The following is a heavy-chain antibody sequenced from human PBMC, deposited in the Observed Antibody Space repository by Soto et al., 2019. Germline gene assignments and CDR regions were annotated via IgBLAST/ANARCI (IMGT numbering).Heavy chain of an antibody. Sequence: QLQLQESGSGLVKPSQTLSLTCTVSGGSISSGSYSWSWILQPPGKGLEWIGYIYHSGNTYYNPSLKSRVTISIDMSKNQFSLKLSSVTAADTAVYYCARGGSGHGDDNWFDPWGQGTLLTVSS. CDR3: ARGGSGHGDDNWFDP. J-gene: IGHJ5*02. CDR1: GGSISSGSYS. V-gene: IGHV4-30-2*01. CDR2: IYHSGNT. D-gene: IGHD4-17*01.